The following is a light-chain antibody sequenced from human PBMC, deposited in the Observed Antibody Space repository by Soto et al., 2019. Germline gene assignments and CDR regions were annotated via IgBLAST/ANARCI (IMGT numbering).Light chain of an antibody. CDR1: QSILYTSHNKNY. V-gene: IGKV4-1*01. CDR2: SAS. J-gene: IGKJ4*02. CDR3: QDYYYTPLW. Sequence: DIVMTQSPDSLAVSLGERATINCKSSQSILYTSHNKNYLAGYQQKLGEPPKLLIYSASTRDSGVPDRFSGSGSGTEVTLTISGLQAEYGAVYDCQDYYYTPLWFSGATKVEIK.